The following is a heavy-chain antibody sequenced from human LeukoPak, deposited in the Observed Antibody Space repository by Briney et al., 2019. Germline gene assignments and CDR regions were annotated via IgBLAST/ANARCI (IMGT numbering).Heavy chain of an antibody. V-gene: IGHV1-2*06. J-gene: IGHJ5*02. D-gene: IGHD3-10*01. Sequence: GASVKVSCKASGYTFTDYYMHWVRQAPGQGLEWMGRINPNSGSTNYAQKFQGRVTMTRDTSISTAYMELSSLRSDDTAFYYCARAPPNSGSYYRLHSWFDPWGQGALVTVSS. CDR2: INPNSGST. CDR1: GYTFTDYY. CDR3: ARAPPNSGSYYRLHSWFDP.